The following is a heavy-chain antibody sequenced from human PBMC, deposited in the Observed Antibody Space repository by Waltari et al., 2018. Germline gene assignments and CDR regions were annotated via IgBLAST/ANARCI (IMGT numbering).Heavy chain of an antibody. J-gene: IGHJ5*02. D-gene: IGHD2-21*01. CDR3: ARGRDVFANFDYNWFDP. CDR2: VNPNSGAT. CDR1: GYTLLNYE. V-gene: IGHV1-8*02. Sequence: QVQLVQSGAEVLKPGASGKVSCQASGYTLLNYEINWVRQAAGQGLEWMGWVNPNSGATAYAQKFQGRITMTWDTSISTAYMELSNLRSDDTAVLYCARGRDVFANFDYNWFDPWGQGTLVTVSS.